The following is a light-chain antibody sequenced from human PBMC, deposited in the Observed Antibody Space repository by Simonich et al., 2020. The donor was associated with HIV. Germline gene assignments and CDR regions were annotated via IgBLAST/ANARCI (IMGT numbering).Light chain of an antibody. CDR1: QSVRSSY. J-gene: IGKJ3*01. CDR2: GAS. CDR3: QQYDNWPPL. Sequence: EIVLTQSPGTLSLSPGERATLSCRASQSVRSSYLAWYQQKPGQAPRLLIYGASSRATGIPDRFSGSGSGTDFTLTINRLEPEDFAVYYCQQYDNWPPLFGPGTKVDI. V-gene: IGKV3-20*01.